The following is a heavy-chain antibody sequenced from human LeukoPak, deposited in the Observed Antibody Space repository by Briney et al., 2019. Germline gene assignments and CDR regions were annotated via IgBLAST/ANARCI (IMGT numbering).Heavy chain of an antibody. CDR2: ISESGGNT. CDR3: AKRRGLELLYYYYMDV. Sequence: PGGSLRLSCAASGFSFSSYAMSWVRQAPGKGLEWVSAISESGGNTYYADSVKGRFTISRDNSKNTLFLQMNSLRAEDTAVYYCAKRRGLELLYYYYMDVWGKGTTVTVSS. D-gene: IGHD1-26*01. V-gene: IGHV3-23*01. CDR1: GFSFSSYA. J-gene: IGHJ6*03.